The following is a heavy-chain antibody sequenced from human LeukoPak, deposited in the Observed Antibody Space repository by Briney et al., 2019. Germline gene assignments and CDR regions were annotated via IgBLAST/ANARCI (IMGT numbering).Heavy chain of an antibody. CDR3: ARAGVWDYSDTSGYHNGAFDI. J-gene: IGHJ3*02. V-gene: IGHV1-46*01. CDR1: GYTFTGYY. Sequence: GASVKVSCKASGYTFTGYYMHWVRQAPGQGPEWMGVISPSGGSTTYAQKFQGRVTLTRDMSTSTDYLELSSLRSEDTAVYYCARAGVWDYSDTSGYHNGAFDIWGQGTMVTVSS. CDR2: ISPSGGST. D-gene: IGHD3-22*01.